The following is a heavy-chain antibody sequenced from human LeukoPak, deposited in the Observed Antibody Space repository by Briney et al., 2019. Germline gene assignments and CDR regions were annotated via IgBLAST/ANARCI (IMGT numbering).Heavy chain of an antibody. CDR1: GFTFSYYG. D-gene: IGHD5-18*01. Sequence: TGESLKISCAASGFTFSYYGMHWVRQAPGKGLEWVAVISYDGSNKYYADSVKGRFTISRDNSQNTLYLQMNSLRAEDTAVYYCAKEAYGYGYFDYWGQGTLVTVSS. J-gene: IGHJ4*02. CDR3: AKEAYGYGYFDY. CDR2: ISYDGSNK. V-gene: IGHV3-30*18.